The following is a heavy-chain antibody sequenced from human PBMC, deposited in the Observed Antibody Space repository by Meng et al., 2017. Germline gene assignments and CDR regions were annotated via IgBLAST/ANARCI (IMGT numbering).Heavy chain of an antibody. J-gene: IGHJ4*02. D-gene: IGHD3-9*01. V-gene: IGHV1-18*01. CDR1: GYTFTSYG. CDR2: ISAYNGNT. CDR3: ARVGSYDILTGYLQGYFDY. Sequence: QRWQYGAEVKRPGASVKVSVKSSGYTFTSYGISWVRNAPGQGLEWMGWISAYNGNTNYAQKLQGRVTMTTDTSTSTAYMELRSLRSDDTAVYYCARVGSYDILTGYLQGYFDYWGQGTLVTVSS.